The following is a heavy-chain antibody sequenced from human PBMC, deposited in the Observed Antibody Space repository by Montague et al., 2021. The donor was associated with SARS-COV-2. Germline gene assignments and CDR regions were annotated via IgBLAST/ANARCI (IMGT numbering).Heavy chain of an antibody. CDR1: GFSISSGYY. D-gene: IGHD3-3*01. CDR2: RYQNGAT. CDR3: ARSGVGIFDFSYFDS. Sequence: SETLSLTCSVSGFSISSGYYWGWNRQTPGKGLEWIGSRYQNGATYYSPSLKRPVTILLDTSKNQFSLSLTSVTAADTAVYYCARSGVGIFDFSYFDSWGQGSRGIVS. V-gene: IGHV4-38-2*02. J-gene: IGHJ4*02.